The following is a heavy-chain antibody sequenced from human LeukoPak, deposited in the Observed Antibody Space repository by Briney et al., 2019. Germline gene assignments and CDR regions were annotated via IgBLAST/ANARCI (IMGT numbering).Heavy chain of an antibody. CDR2: MNPNSGNT. Sequence: GASVKVSCKASGYTFTSYDVNWVRQATGQGLEWMGWMNPNSGNTGLAQKFQGRVTLTRDTSLSTAYMELSNLRSDDTAVYYCARDEVVAVPNYFGMVVWGQGATVSVSS. V-gene: IGHV1-8*01. D-gene: IGHD2-15*01. CDR3: ARDEVVAVPNYFGMVV. CDR1: GYTFTSYD. J-gene: IGHJ6*02.